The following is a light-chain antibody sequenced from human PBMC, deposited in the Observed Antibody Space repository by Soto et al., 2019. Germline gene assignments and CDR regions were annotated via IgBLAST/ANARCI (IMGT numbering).Light chain of an antibody. Sequence: QSVLTQPRSVSGSPGQSVTFSCTGTSSDVGGYDYVSWYQQHPGKAPKLMIYDVTNRPSGVPDRFSGSKSGNTASLTISGLQADYEADYYCCSYAGSYTWVFGGGTKLTVL. CDR1: SSDVGGYDY. V-gene: IGLV2-11*01. J-gene: IGLJ3*02. CDR3: CSYAGSYTWV. CDR2: DVT.